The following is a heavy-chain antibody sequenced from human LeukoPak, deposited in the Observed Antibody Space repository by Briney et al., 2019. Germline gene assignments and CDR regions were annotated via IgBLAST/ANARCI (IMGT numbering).Heavy chain of an antibody. V-gene: IGHV3-21*01. J-gene: IGHJ6*02. CDR1: GFTFGSYS. Sequence: GGSLRLSCAASGFTFGSYSMNWVRQAPGKGLEWVSSISSSSSYIYYADSVKGRFTISRDNAKNSLYLQMNSLRAEDTAVYYCAREQGVKWYEYYYYGMDVWGQGTTVTVSS. CDR3: AREQGVKWYEYYYYGMDV. D-gene: IGHD3-10*01. CDR2: ISSSSSYI.